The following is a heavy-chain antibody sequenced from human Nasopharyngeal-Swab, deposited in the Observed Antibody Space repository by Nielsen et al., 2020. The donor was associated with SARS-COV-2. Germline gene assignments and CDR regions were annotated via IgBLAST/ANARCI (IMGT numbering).Heavy chain of an antibody. J-gene: IGHJ5*02. D-gene: IGHD3-16*02. CDR2: ISSSGSTI. Sequence: GESLKISCAASGFTFSDYYMSWIRQAPGKGLEWVSYISSSGSTIYYADSVKGRFTISRDNAKNSLYLQMNSLRAEDTAVYYCATHYVWGSYRSNWFDPWGQGTLVTVSS. V-gene: IGHV3-11*01. CDR1: GFTFSDYY. CDR3: ATHYVWGSYRSNWFDP.